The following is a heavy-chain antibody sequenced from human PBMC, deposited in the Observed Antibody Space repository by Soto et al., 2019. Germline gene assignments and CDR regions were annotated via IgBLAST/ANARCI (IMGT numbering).Heavy chain of an antibody. CDR3: VRTSLVVAAATREDY. Sequence: EVQLVESGGGLVQPGGSLRLSCAASGFTFSSYWMHWVRQAPGKGLVWVSRINSDGSSTSYADSVKGRFTISRDSANNTLYLQMNTLRAEDTAVYYCVRTSLVVAAATREDYWGQGTLVTVSS. CDR2: INSDGSST. J-gene: IGHJ4*02. D-gene: IGHD2-15*01. CDR1: GFTFSSYW. V-gene: IGHV3-74*01.